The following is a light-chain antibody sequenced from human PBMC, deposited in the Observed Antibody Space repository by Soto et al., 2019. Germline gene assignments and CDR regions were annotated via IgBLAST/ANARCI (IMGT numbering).Light chain of an antibody. CDR2: GAS. CDR3: QQYGSSPT. CDR1: QSVRSSY. J-gene: IGKJ1*01. V-gene: IGKV3-20*01. Sequence: EIVLTQSPGTLSLSPGERATLSCRASQSVRSSYLAWYQQKPGQAPRLLIYGASTRATGIPDRFSGSGSGTDFTLTISGLEPEDFAVYYCQQYGSSPTFGQGTKVEIK.